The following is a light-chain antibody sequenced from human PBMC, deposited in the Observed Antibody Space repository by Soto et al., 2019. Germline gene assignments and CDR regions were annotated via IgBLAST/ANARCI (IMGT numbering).Light chain of an antibody. CDR1: QSISSW. CDR2: DAS. Sequence: DIRMTQSPSTLSASVGDRVTITCRASQSISSWLAWYQQKPGKAPKLLIYDASSLESGVPSRFSGSGSGTEVTLTISSLQPDDFATYYCQQYNSYSFTFGPGTKVDIK. CDR3: QQYNSYSFT. J-gene: IGKJ3*01. V-gene: IGKV1-5*01.